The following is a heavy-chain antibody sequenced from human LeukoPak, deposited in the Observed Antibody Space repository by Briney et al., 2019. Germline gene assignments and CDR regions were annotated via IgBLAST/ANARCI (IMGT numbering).Heavy chain of an antibody. V-gene: IGHV3-66*01. J-gene: IGHJ4*02. D-gene: IGHD1-26*01. Sequence: GGSLRLSCAASGFTVSSNYMSWVRQAPGKGLEWVSVIYSGGSTYYADSVKGRFTISRDNSKNTLYLQMNSLRAEDTAVYYCARAVHWELSFDYWGQGTLVTVSS. CDR2: IYSGGST. CDR1: GFTVSSNY. CDR3: ARAVHWELSFDY.